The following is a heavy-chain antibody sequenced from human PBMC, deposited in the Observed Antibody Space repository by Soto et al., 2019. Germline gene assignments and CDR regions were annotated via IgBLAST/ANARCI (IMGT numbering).Heavy chain of an antibody. CDR2: IIPIFATG. CDR1: GGTFSSYA. J-gene: IGHJ4*02. D-gene: IGHD6-6*01. V-gene: IGHV1-69*01. CDR3: ARGGIAARSFDS. Sequence: QVQLVQSGAEVKKPGSSVKVSCKASGGTFSSYAISWVRQAPGQGLEWMGGIIPIFATGNYAQKFQGRVTVTADESTSTTYMELSSLRSVDTAVYYCARGGIAARSFDSWGQGTLVSVSS.